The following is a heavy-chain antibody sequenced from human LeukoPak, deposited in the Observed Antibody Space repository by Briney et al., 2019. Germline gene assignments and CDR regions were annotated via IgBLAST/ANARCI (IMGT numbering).Heavy chain of an antibody. J-gene: IGHJ5*02. CDR1: GGSFSGYY. CDR3: ASSYGDYGGLWYNCFDP. D-gene: IGHD4-17*01. Sequence: SETLSLTCAVYGGSFSGYYWSWIRQPPGKGLEWIGEINHSGSTNYNPSLKSRVTISVDTSKNQFSLKLSSVTAADTAVYYCASSYGDYGGLWYNCFDPWGQGTLVTVSS. V-gene: IGHV4-34*01. CDR2: INHSGST.